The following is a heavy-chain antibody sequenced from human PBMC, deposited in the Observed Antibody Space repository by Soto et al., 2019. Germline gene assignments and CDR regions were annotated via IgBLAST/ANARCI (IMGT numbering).Heavy chain of an antibody. CDR1: GFTFSSSG. CDR2: IWYDGSNK. D-gene: IGHD6-6*01. Sequence: QVQLVESGGGVVQPGRSLRLSCAASGFTFSSSGMHWVRQAPGKGLEWVAVIWYDGSNKYYADSVKGRFTISRDNSKNTLYLQMNSLRAEDTAVYYCAREYSSSGNFDYWGQGTLVTVSS. CDR3: AREYSSSGNFDY. V-gene: IGHV3-33*01. J-gene: IGHJ4*02.